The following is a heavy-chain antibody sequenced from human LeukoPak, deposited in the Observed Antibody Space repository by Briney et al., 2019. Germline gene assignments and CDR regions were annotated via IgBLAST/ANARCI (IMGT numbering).Heavy chain of an antibody. J-gene: IGHJ4*02. D-gene: IGHD3-22*01. CDR1: GFTFSSYA. V-gene: IGHV3-30-3*01. Sequence: PGRSLRLSCVASGFTFSSYAMHWVRQAPGKGLEWVAVISYDGSNKYYADSVKGRFTISRDNSKNTLYLQMSSLRAEDTAVYYCATDYYDSSGYDWPFGYFDYWGQGTLVTVSS. CDR3: ATDYYDSSGYDWPFGYFDY. CDR2: ISYDGSNK.